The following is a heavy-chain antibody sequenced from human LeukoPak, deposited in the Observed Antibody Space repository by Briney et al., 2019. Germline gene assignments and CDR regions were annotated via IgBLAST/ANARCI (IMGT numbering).Heavy chain of an antibody. J-gene: IGHJ4*02. Sequence: GVSLRLSCVASGFTFSRYWMSWVRRVPRKGREGVATIKQGGGEIYYVDSVKGRFTISRDNAKNSLYLQMNSLRAEDTAVYYCARDKGDYDTSGSLFVFGGQGTLVTVSS. D-gene: IGHD3-22*01. CDR2: IKQGGGEI. V-gene: IGHV3-7*03. CDR1: GFTFSRYW. CDR3: ARDKGDYDTSGSLFVF.